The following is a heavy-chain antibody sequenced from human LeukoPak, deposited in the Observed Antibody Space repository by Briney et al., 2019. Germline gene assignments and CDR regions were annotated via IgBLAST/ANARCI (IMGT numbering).Heavy chain of an antibody. Sequence: ASVKVSCKASGYTFTDYHIHWARQAPGQGLEWMGWINPKSGDTNYAQSFRGRVTLTRDASISTAYMDVNRLIFDDTAIYYCVYRGDTYAYDHWGQGSLVTVSS. CDR1: GYTFTDYH. J-gene: IGHJ4*02. CDR3: VYRGDTYAYDH. CDR2: INPKSGDT. D-gene: IGHD5-18*01. V-gene: IGHV1-2*02.